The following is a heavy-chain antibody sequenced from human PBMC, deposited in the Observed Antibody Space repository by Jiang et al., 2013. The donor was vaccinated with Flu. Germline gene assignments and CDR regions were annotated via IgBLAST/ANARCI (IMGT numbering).Heavy chain of an antibody. J-gene: IGHJ4*02. CDR3: ARSSAYYTGGFY. CDR2: IYYSGTT. D-gene: IGHD3-3*01. CDR1: GGSISDSSYY. Sequence: SLTCTVSGGSISDSSYYWGWVRQPPGKGLEWVGSIYYSGTTYYNPSLKSRVTISIDTSKNQFSLMLSSVTAADTAEYYCARSSAYYTGGFYWGQGTLVTVSS. V-gene: IGHV4-39*07.